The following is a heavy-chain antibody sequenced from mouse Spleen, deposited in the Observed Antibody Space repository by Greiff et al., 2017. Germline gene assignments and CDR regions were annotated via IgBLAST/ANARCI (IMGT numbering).Heavy chain of an antibody. CDR3: TLLRLRAMDY. CDR2: IDPETGGT. Sequence: VQLQQSGAELVRPGASVTLSCKASGYTFTDYEMHWVKQTPVHGLEWIGAIDPETGGTAYNQKFKGKATLTADKSSSTAYMELRSLTSEDSAVYYCTLLRLRAMDYWGQGTSVTVSS. V-gene: IGHV1-15*01. CDR1: GYTFTDYE. D-gene: IGHD1-2*01. J-gene: IGHJ4*01.